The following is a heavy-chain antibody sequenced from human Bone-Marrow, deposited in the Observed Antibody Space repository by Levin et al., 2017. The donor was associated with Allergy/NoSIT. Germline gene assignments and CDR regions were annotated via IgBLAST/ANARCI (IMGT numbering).Heavy chain of an antibody. D-gene: IGHD6-6*01. V-gene: IGHV3-9*01. CDR3: AKSSSPSLGYYYGLDV. J-gene: IGHJ6*02. CDR2: ISWNSGNI. Sequence: GGSLRLSCAASGFSLDDYAMHWVRQAPGKGLEWVSGISWNSGNIGYADSVKGRFTISRDNAKNSLFLLMNSLRAEDTALYYCAKSSSPSLGYYYGLDVWGQGTTVTVSS. CDR1: GFSLDDYA.